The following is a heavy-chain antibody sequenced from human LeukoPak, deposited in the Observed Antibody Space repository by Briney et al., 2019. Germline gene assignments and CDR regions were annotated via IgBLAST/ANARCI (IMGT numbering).Heavy chain of an antibody. CDR1: GDSISSRTYY. CDR3: ARDVSFLFPNWFDP. Sequence: KPSQTLSLTCSVSGDSISSRTYYWTWIRQHPEKGLEWIGYIWNSGSTNYNPALKSRVTRSVDTSQNQFSLKLTSVTAADTAIYYCARDVSFLFPNWFDPWGQGILVIVSS. J-gene: IGHJ5*02. D-gene: IGHD3-16*02. CDR2: IWNSGST. V-gene: IGHV4-31*03.